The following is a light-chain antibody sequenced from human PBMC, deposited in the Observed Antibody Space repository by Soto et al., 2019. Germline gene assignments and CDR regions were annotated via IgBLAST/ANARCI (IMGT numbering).Light chain of an antibody. Sequence: DIVLTQYPATLSLSPGERATLSCGASQSVTSNYLAWYQQKPGQAPRLLIFGASIRVTGIPDRFIGSGSGTDFTLTISRLEPEDFAVYYCQHYVTSLTTFGQGTKVDI. J-gene: IGKJ1*01. CDR3: QHYVTSLTT. V-gene: IGKV3-20*01. CDR2: GAS. CDR1: QSVTSNY.